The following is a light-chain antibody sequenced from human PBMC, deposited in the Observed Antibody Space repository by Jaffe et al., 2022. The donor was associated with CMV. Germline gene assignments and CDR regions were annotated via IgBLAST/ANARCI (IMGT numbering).Light chain of an antibody. CDR1: KLGDKY. V-gene: IGLV3-1*01. CDR3: QAWDSSSSVV. Sequence: SYELTQPPSVSVSPGQTASITCSGDKLGDKYVCWYQQKPGQSPVVVMFQDNKRPSEISERFSGSNSGNTATLTISGTQAMDEADYYCQAWDSSSSVVFGGGTKLTVL. J-gene: IGLJ2*01. CDR2: QDN.